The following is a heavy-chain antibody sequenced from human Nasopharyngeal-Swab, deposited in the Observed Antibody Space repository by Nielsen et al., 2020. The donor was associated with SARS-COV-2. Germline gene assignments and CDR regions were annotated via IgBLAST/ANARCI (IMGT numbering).Heavy chain of an antibody. J-gene: IGHJ5*02. CDR1: GFTFSSYA. CDR3: AKDPRIAVAGTAWFDP. D-gene: IGHD6-19*01. CDR2: ISGSGGST. Sequence: GESLKISCAASGFTFSSYAMSWVRQAPGKGLEWVSAISGSGGSTYYADSAKGRFTISRDNSKNTLYLQMNSLRAEDTAVYYCAKDPRIAVAGTAWFDPWGQGTLVTVSS. V-gene: IGHV3-23*01.